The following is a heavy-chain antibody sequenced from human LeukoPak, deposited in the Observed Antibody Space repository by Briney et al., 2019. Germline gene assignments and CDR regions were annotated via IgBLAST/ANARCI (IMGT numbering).Heavy chain of an antibody. CDR3: VRSKGADFESSLRIYYHYGMDV. D-gene: IGHD3-9*01. J-gene: IGHJ6*02. CDR2: ISCDGNER. V-gene: IGHV3-30*03. CDR1: GFTFGGYA. Sequence: GGSLRLSCVASGFTFGGYAMHWVRQAPGRGLETLTGISCDGNERYYEDSVTGRVTISRDNSRNTLYLQLKSLRPEDTAMYYCVRSKGADFESSLRIYYHYGMDVWGQGTAVVVSS.